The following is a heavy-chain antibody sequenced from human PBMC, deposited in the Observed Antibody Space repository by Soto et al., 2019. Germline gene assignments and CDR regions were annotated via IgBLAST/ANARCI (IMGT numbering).Heavy chain of an antibody. V-gene: IGHV1-2*02. CDR1: GYPVTAYY. CDR2: INPATGAA. Sequence: QLHLVQSGAVVKKPGASVTVSCSASGYPVTAYYMHWVRQAPGRGLEWMGGINPATGAAKYTQTSQGRVTMTRDTSTSTVFMELSGLTSEDSAVFYCASGGGVGVVGSAAFDMWGQGTLVTVSS. D-gene: IGHD3-3*01. J-gene: IGHJ3*02. CDR3: ASGGGVGVVGSAAFDM.